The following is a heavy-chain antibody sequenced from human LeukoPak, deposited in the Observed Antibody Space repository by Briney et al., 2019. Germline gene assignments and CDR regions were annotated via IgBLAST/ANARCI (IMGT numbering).Heavy chain of an antibody. CDR1: GFTFSSYA. V-gene: IGHV3-30-3*01. J-gene: IGHJ4*02. D-gene: IGHD5-18*01. CDR3: ASSGWIQLWWHFDY. Sequence: GGSLRLSCAASGFTFSSYAMHWVRQAPGKGLEWVAVISYDGSNKYYADSVKGRFTISRDNSKNTLYLQMNSLRAEDTAVYYCASSGWIQLWWHFDYWGQGTLVTVSS. CDR2: ISYDGSNK.